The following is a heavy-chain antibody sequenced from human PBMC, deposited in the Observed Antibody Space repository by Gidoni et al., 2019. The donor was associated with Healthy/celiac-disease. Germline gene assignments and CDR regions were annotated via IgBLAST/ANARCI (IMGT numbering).Heavy chain of an antibody. Sequence: QVQLVESGGGVVQPGRSLRLSCAASGFTFSSYGMHWVRQAPGKGLEWVAVIWYDGSNKYYADSVKGRFTISRDNSKNTLYLQMNSLRAEDTAVYYCARESITMVRGTIGYWGQGTLVTVSS. CDR3: ARESITMVRGTIGY. CDR1: GFTFSSYG. CDR2: IWYDGSNK. J-gene: IGHJ4*02. V-gene: IGHV3-33*01. D-gene: IGHD3-10*01.